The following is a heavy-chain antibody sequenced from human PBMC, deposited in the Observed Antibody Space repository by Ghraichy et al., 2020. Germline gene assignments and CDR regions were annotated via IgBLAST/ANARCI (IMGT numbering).Heavy chain of an antibody. J-gene: IGHJ6*03. Sequence: GESLNISCAASGFTFSSYGMHWVRQAPGKGLEWVAFIRYDGSNKYYADSVKGRFTISRDNSKNTLYLQMNSLRAEDTAVYYCAKELSSGWPPVTPNYYYYMDVWGKGTTVTVSS. CDR3: AKELSSGWPPVTPNYYYYMDV. D-gene: IGHD6-19*01. V-gene: IGHV3-30*02. CDR1: GFTFSSYG. CDR2: IRYDGSNK.